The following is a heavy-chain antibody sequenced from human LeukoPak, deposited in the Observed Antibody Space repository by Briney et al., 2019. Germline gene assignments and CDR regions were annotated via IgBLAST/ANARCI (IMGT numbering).Heavy chain of an antibody. J-gene: IGHJ6*03. CDR1: GYTFTSYG. CDR2: ISAYNGNT. CDR3: AREIPPSYMDV. D-gene: IGHD2-2*02. V-gene: IGHV1-18*01. Sequence: ASVKVSCKASGYTFTSYGISWVRQAPGQGLEWMGWISAYNGNTNYAQKLQGRVTMTTDTSTSTAHMELRSLRSDDTAVYYCAREIPPSYMDVWGKGTTVTVSS.